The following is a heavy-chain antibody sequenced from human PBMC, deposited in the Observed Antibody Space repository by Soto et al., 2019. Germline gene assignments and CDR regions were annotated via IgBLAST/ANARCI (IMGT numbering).Heavy chain of an antibody. V-gene: IGHV1-18*01. CDR1: GYTFINYG. J-gene: IGHJ6*02. D-gene: IGHD2-8*01. CDR2: ISPYNDDT. CDR3: AKNGQPPYYYYGLDV. Sequence: ASVKVSCKTSGYTFINYGISWVRQAPGQGPEWMGWISPYNDDTKYAQKFQGRVSMTIDTSTTTAYMELRTLTPDDTAVYYCAKNGQPPYYYYGLDVWGQGTTVTVSS.